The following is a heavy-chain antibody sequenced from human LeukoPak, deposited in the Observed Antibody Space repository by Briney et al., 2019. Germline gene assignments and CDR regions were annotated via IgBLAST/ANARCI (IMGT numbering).Heavy chain of an antibody. V-gene: IGHV4-34*01. J-gene: IGHJ4*02. CDR2: INDSGSV. CDR1: SGSFSSYY. D-gene: IGHD2-15*01. Sequence: PSETLSLTCAVYSGSFSSYYWSWIRQPPGKGLEWIGEINDSGSVNCNPSLKNRVTLSVDTSKNQFSLRLSSVAAADTAVYYCARRLVDSGASQVSDDWGQGTLVTVSS. CDR3: ARRLVDSGASQVSDD.